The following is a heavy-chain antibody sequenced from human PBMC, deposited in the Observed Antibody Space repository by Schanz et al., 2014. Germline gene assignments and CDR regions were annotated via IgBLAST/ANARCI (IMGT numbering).Heavy chain of an antibody. V-gene: IGHV3-64*04. J-gene: IGHJ4*02. D-gene: IGHD6-19*01. CDR3: ARDPNTSAWLPYFDT. CDR1: GFTFSTYW. CDR2: ISSNGGST. Sequence: QVQLVESGGGVAQPGRSLRLSCAASGFTFSTYWMHWVRQAPGKGLEYVSVISSNGGSTDFADSVKGRFTISRDTPKNTLYVQMNSLRTDDTAMYYCARDPNTSAWLPYFDTWGQGTLVTVSS.